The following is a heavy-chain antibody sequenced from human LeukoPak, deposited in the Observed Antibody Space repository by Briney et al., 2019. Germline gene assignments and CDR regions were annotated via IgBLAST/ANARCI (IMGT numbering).Heavy chain of an antibody. V-gene: IGHV4-31*03. J-gene: IGHJ5*02. CDR1: GGSISSGGYY. CDR2: IYYSGST. CDR3: ARGPETAAPGGWFDP. Sequence: SQTLSLICTVSGGSISSGGYYWSWIRQHPGKGLEWIGYIYYSGSTYYNPSLKSRVTISVDTSKNQFSLKLSSVTAADTAVYYCARGPETAAPGGWFDPWGQGTLVTVSS. D-gene: IGHD6-13*01.